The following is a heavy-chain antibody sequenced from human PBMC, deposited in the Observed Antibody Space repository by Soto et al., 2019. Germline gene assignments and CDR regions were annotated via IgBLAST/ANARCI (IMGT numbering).Heavy chain of an antibody. V-gene: IGHV3-73*01. J-gene: IGHJ4*02. CDR1: GFTCGCSA. CDR3: TRQTDAVQWLVVPTDYNFDY. Sequence: LRLSCAASGFTCGCSAMHWVRQSSGKGLEWVGHIRSKTNSYATAYAESVKGRFTISRDDSMNTAYLQMNSLKTEDTAVYFCTRQTDAVQWLVVPTDYNFDYWGQGTLVTVSS. CDR2: IRSKTNSYAT. D-gene: IGHD6-19*01.